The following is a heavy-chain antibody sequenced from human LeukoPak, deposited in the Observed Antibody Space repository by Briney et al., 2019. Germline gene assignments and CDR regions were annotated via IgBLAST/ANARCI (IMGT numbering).Heavy chain of an antibody. J-gene: IGHJ5*02. D-gene: IGHD3-22*01. CDR1: GLPFSSSG. CDR2: ISLDGTIT. V-gene: IGHV3-30*18. Sequence: PGKSLRLSCTASGLPFSSSGMHWVRQAPGKGLEWVAVISLDGTITDYAEDVRGRFHISRDTSKNILVLQMNSLRTEDTAVYSCAKAPRADSYDSTGRYSWFDPWGQGTLVTVSP. CDR3: AKAPRADSYDSTGRYSWFDP.